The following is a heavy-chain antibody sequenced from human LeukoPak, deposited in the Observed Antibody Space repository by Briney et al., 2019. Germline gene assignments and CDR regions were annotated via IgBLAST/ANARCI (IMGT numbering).Heavy chain of an antibody. Sequence: SETLSLTCTVSGGSISSYYWSWIRQPPGKGLEWIGYIYYSGSTNYNPSLKSRVTISVDTSKNQFSLKLSSVTAADTAVYYCARDSRAHISIAAAGTPDYWGQGTLVTVSS. CDR2: IYYSGST. D-gene: IGHD6-13*01. J-gene: IGHJ4*02. CDR3: ARDSRAHISIAAAGTPDY. CDR1: GGSISSYY. V-gene: IGHV4-59*12.